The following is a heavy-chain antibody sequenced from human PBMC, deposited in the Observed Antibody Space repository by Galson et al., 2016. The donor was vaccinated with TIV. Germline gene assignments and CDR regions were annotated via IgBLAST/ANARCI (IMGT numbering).Heavy chain of an antibody. D-gene: IGHD3-22*01. CDR3: AKMDSSGFDYVRRFDF. CDR1: GFSFSSYW. CDR2: IVRDGQRI. J-gene: IGHJ4*02. V-gene: IGHV3-74*01. Sequence: YLRLSCAASGFSFSSYWMHWVRQAPGRGLVWVSRIVRDGQRITYADSVKGRFTISRDNPKNTLYLQMSSLRADDTAVYFCAKMDSSGFDYVRRFDFWGQGTLATVSS.